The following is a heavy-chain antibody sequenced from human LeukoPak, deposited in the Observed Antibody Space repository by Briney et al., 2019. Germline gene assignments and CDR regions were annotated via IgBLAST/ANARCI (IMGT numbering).Heavy chain of an antibody. CDR2: ISSSSIYR. J-gene: IGHJ4*02. CDR1: GFTFSSYS. D-gene: IGHD2-2*01. V-gene: IGHV3-21*01. CDR3: ARGAKDIVVVPAAMKRGYYFDY. Sequence: GGSLRLSCAASGFTFSSYSMNWVRQAPGKGLEWVSSISSSSIYRYYADSVKGRFTISRDNAKNSVYLQMNSLRAEDTAVYYCARGAKDIVVVPAAMKRGYYFDYWGQGTLVTVSS.